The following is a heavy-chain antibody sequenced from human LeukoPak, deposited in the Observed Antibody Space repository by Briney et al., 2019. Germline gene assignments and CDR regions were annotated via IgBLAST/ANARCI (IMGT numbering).Heavy chain of an antibody. D-gene: IGHD5-24*01. CDR3: ATLGERWLQLQRFPLTDY. CDR2: IHYDGSNK. J-gene: IGHJ4*02. CDR1: GFTFSSYG. Sequence: PGGSLRLSCAASGFTFSSYGIHWVRQAPGKGLEWVAFIHYDGSNKYYADSVKGRFTISRDDSKYTLYLQMNSLRPEDTAVYYCATLGERWLQLQRFPLTDYWGQGTLVTVSS. V-gene: IGHV3-30*02.